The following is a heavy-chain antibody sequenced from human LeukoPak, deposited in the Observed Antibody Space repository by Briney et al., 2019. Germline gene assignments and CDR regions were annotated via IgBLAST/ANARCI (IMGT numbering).Heavy chain of an antibody. CDR1: GFTFNNAW. D-gene: IGHD6-13*01. V-gene: IGHV3-15*01. CDR2: IRGKTDGETT. J-gene: IGHJ4*02. Sequence: GGXXRXXCAASGFTFNNAWMTWVRQAPGKGXEGVGRIRGKTDGETTDYAAPVQGRFTISRDDSKDTLYLQMNSLKTEDTAVYYCILAAAGPAYWGQGTLVTVSS. CDR3: ILAAAGPAY.